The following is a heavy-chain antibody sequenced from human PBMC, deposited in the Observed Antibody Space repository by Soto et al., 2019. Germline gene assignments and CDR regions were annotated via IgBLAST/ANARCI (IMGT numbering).Heavy chain of an antibody. CDR1: GDSVSSNSAA. V-gene: IGHV6-1*01. D-gene: IGHD6-19*01. CDR2: TYYRSKCYN. J-gene: IGHJ6*02. Sequence: PSQTLSLTCAISGDSVSSNSAAWNWIRQSPSRSLEWLGRTYYRSKCYNDYAVSVKSRITINPDTSKNQFSLQLNSVTPEDTAVYYCARDRKLAVAGYYYYYGMDVWGQGTTVTVS. CDR3: ARDRKLAVAGYYYYYGMDV.